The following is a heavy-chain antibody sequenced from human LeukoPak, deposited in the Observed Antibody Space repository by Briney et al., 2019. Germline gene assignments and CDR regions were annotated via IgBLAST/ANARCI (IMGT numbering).Heavy chain of an antibody. D-gene: IGHD6-25*01. J-gene: IGHJ4*02. CDR3: TRGPGSAWYSDY. Sequence: GVSLRLSCAASGFTVSSNYMNWVRQAPGKGLEWVSIIYSGGDTYYADSVKGRFTISRDNSKNTLYLQMNSLRAEDTAVYYCTRGPGSAWYSDYWGQGTLVTVSS. CDR2: IYSGGDT. V-gene: IGHV3-66*02. CDR1: GFTVSSNY.